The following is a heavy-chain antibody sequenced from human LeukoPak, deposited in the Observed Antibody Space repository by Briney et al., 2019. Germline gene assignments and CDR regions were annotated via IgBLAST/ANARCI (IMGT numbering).Heavy chain of an antibody. J-gene: IGHJ4*02. V-gene: IGHV4-39*07. D-gene: IGHD6-13*01. CDR2: IYYSGST. CDR1: GGSISSSSYY. Sequence: SETLSLTCTVSGGSISSSSYYWGWIRQPPGKGLEWIGSIYYSGSTYYNPSLKSRVTISVDTSKNQFSLKLSSVTAADTAVYYCARKGQQLVNFDYWGQGTLVTVSS. CDR3: ARKGQQLVNFDY.